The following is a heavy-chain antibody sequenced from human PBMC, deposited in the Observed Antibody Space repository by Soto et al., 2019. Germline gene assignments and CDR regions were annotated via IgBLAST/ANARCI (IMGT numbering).Heavy chain of an antibody. CDR2: ISGSGGST. V-gene: IGHV3-23*01. D-gene: IGHD3-10*01. CDR3: AKDRGPRYYYYGMDV. CDR1: GFTFSSYA. Sequence: EVQLLESGGGLVQPGGSLRLSCAASGFTFSSYAMSWVRQAPGKGLEWVSAISGSGGSTYYADSVKGRFTISRDNSKNTLYLQMNSLRAEDTAVYYYAKDRGPRYYYYGMDVWGQGTTVTVSS. J-gene: IGHJ6*02.